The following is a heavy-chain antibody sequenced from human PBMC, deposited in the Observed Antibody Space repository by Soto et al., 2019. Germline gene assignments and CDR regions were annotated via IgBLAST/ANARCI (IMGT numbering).Heavy chain of an antibody. V-gene: IGHV1-69*01. J-gene: IGHJ4*02. D-gene: IGHD3-3*01. CDR3: AGEGGFSESPHFDS. CDR1: GDTFSRYA. CDR2: IKPIFGTT. Sequence: QVQLVQSGAEVKKPGSSVKVSCKASGDTFSRYAISWVRQAPGQGLEWMGGIKPIFGTTNYAQKCRGRVTHNADESTGTAYMELISLRFEDTHVYYCAGEGGFSESPHFDSWGQGTLVTVSS.